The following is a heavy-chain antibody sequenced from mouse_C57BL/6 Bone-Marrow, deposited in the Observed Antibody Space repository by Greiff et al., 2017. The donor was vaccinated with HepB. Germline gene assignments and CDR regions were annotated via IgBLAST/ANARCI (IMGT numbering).Heavy chain of an antibody. J-gene: IGHJ3*01. CDR3: ARPYDYAPFAY. CDR1: GYSFTDYN. V-gene: IGHV1-39*01. CDR2: INPNYGTT. Sequence: VQLQQSGPELVKPGASVKISCKASGYSFTDYNMNWVKQSNGKSLEWIGVINPNYGTTSYNQKFKSKATLTVDKPSSTAYMQLSSLTSEDSAVYYCARPYDYAPFAYWGQGTLVTVSA. D-gene: IGHD2-4*01.